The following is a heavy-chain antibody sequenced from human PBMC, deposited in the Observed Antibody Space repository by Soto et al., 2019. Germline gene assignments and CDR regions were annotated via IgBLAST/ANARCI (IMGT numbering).Heavy chain of an antibody. V-gene: IGHV1-46*02. CDR1: GYGFNSYG. CDR2: ISPSGGST. CDR3: ASAYSSSMWPSYGMDV. J-gene: IGHJ6*02. Sequence: ALVTLSCKASGYGFNSYGINWVRQAPGQGLEWMGIISPSGGSTSYAQKFQGRVTMTRDTSTSTVYMELSSLRSEDTAVFYCASAYSSSMWPSYGMDVWGQGTTVTVSS. D-gene: IGHD6-13*01.